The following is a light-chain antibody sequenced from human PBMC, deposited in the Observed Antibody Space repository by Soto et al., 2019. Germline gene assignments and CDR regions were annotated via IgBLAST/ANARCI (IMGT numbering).Light chain of an antibody. CDR2: TAS. Sequence: DIPMTQSPSSLSAYVGDRVTITCRASQGISNHLAWYQQQPGKIPKLLIHTASTLQSGVPSRFSGSGSGTDFTLTITSLQPEDVATYYCQVYYTAPPTTFGQGTRVEIK. J-gene: IGKJ1*01. CDR1: QGISNH. V-gene: IGKV1-27*01. CDR3: QVYYTAPPTT.